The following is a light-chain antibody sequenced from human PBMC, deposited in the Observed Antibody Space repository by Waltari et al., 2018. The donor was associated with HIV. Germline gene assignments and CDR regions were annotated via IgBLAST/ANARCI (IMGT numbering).Light chain of an antibody. CDR2: WAT. CDR3: QQYYSTPYT. V-gene: IGKV4-1*01. Sequence: DIVMTQSPDSLAVPLGERATITCNSSQTVLYSSNKKNFLSCYQQKPGQPPKLLISWATTRCSAVPDRFSGSGSGTDFTRTVSSLEAEDVACYYCQQYYSTPYTFGRGTKV. J-gene: IGKJ2*01. CDR1: QTVLYSSNKKNF.